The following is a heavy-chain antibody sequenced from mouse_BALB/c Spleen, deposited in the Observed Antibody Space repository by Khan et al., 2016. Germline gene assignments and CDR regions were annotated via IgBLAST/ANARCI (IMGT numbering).Heavy chain of an antibody. CDR1: GYTFTNYG. Sequence: QIQLVQSGPELKKPGETVKISCKASGYTFTNYGMNWVKRAPGKVLKWMGWINTYTEEPTYADDFKGRFAFSLETSASTAYLQINNLKNEDMATYFCARSDDYGNDYWGRSTTRTFSS. J-gene: IGHJ2*01. CDR3: ARSDDYGNDY. D-gene: IGHD1-2*01. CDR2: INTYTEEP. V-gene: IGHV9-1*02.